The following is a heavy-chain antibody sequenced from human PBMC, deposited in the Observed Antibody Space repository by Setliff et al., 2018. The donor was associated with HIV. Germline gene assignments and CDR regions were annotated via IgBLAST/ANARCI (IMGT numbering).Heavy chain of an antibody. CDR1: GGSFSGNY. CDR2: INHSGST. D-gene: IGHD3-16*01. Sequence: SETLSLTCAVYGGSFSGNYWTWIRQSPGKGLEWIGEINHSGSTNYKLSLKSRVTISVDASKNQFSLKLGPVTAEDTAVYYCAREKTSEGGGFDAFDIWG. V-gene: IGHV4-34*01. J-gene: IGHJ3*02. CDR3: AREKTSEGGGFDAFDI.